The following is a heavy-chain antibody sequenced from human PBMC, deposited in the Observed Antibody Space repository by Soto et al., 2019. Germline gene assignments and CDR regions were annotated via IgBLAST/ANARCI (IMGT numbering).Heavy chain of an antibody. CDR3: ARDGFGRYDGSGSEAFDI. Sequence: XGSLRLSCASSVFVVSDKYMNCVRDSPGKGLEWVSVIYTSGTTYYADSAKGRFTISRDNFKNTLYLQMDSLRAEDTAMYYCARDGFGRYDGSGSEAFDIWGQGTMVTVSS. D-gene: IGHD3-10*01. CDR2: IYTSGTT. CDR1: VFVVSDKY. V-gene: IGHV3-53*01. J-gene: IGHJ3*02.